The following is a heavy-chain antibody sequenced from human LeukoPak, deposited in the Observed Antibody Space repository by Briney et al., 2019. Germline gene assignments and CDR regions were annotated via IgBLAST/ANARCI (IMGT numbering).Heavy chain of an antibody. D-gene: IGHD1-26*01. CDR2: INPSGGST. J-gene: IGHJ5*02. CDR3: ARERESRAVGATGNWFDP. CDR1: GYTFTSYY. V-gene: IGHV1-46*01. Sequence: ASVKVSCKASGYTFTSYYMHWVRQAPGQGLEWMGIINPSGGSTSYAQKFQGGVTMTRDTSTSTVYMELSSLRSEDTAVYYCARERESRAVGATGNWFDPWGQGTQVTVSS.